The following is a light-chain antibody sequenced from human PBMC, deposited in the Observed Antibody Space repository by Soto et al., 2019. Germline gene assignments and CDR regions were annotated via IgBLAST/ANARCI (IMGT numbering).Light chain of an antibody. CDR1: SSDIGGYNY. CDR2: EVS. Sequence: QSALTQPPSASGSPGQSVTISCTGTSSDIGGYNYVSWYQQHPGKAPKVMIYEVSKRPSGVPDRFSGSKSGNTASLTVSGLQAEDDADYYCCSYAGSNNFVFGTGTKLTVL. CDR3: CSYAGSNNFV. J-gene: IGLJ1*01. V-gene: IGLV2-8*01.